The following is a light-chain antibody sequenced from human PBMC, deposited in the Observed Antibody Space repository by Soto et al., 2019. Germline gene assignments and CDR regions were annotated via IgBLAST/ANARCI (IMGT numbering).Light chain of an antibody. Sequence: EIALTQSPATLSLSPGERATLSCRASQSVSRYLAWYQQKLGQAPRLLIHDASNRAPGIPPRFSGSGSGTDFTLTISSLEPEDSAVYYCQHRGNWPLTFGGGTRVEIK. V-gene: IGKV3-11*01. J-gene: IGKJ4*01. CDR1: QSVSRY. CDR2: DAS. CDR3: QHRGNWPLT.